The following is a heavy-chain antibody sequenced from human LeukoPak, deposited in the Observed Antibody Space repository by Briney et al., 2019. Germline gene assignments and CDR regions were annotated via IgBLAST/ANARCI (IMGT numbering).Heavy chain of an antibody. J-gene: IGHJ5*02. CDR1: GGSISSHY. CDR3: ARDIRRGSGSDP. CDR2: IYYSAST. V-gene: IGHV4-59*11. Sequence: SETLSLTCTVSGGSISSHYWSWIWQPPGKGLEWIGDIYYSASTYYNPSLTSRVTISVDTSKNQFSLKLSSVTAADTAVYYCARDIRRGSGSDPWGQGTLVTVSS. D-gene: IGHD3-10*01.